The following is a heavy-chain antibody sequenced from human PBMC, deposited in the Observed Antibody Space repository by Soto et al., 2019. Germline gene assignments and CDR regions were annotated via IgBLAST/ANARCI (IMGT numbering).Heavy chain of an antibody. J-gene: IGHJ4*02. CDR2: INAGNGNT. CDR1: GYTFTSYA. Sequence: ASVKVSCKASGYTFTSYAMHWVRQAPGQRLEWMGWINAGNGNTKYSQKFQGRVTITRDTSASTAYMELSSLRSEDTAVYYCARVGYSSGYYTPDLDYWGQGTLVTV. D-gene: IGHD3-22*01. CDR3: ARVGYSSGYYTPDLDY. V-gene: IGHV1-3*01.